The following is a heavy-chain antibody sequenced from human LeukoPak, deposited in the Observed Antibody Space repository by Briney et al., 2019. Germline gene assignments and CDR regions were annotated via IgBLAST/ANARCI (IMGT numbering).Heavy chain of an antibody. D-gene: IGHD6-13*01. CDR3: ARNGGGSSSWYEDFDY. J-gene: IGHJ4*02. V-gene: IGHV5-51*01. CDR2: IDPGDSDT. Sequence: GESLKISCKGSGYSFTSYWIGWLRQLPGKRLEWLGIIDPGDSDTRYSPSFQGQVSISADKSISSAYLQCSSLKASDIAMYYCARNGGGSSSWYEDFDYWGQGTLVTVSS. CDR1: GYSFTSYW.